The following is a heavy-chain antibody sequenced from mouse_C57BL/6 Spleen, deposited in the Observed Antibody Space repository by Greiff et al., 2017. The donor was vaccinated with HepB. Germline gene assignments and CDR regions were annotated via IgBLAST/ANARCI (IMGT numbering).Heavy chain of an antibody. CDR1: GYTFTSYW. J-gene: IGHJ4*01. V-gene: IGHV1-64*01. CDR3: ASLVFYYYAMDY. Sequence: QVQLQQPGAELVKPGASVKLSCKASGYTFTSYWMHWVKQRPGQGLEWIGMIHPNSGSTNYNEKFKSKATLTVDKSSSTAYMQLSSLTSEDSAVYYCASLVFYYYAMDYWGQGTSVTVSS. CDR2: IHPNSGST.